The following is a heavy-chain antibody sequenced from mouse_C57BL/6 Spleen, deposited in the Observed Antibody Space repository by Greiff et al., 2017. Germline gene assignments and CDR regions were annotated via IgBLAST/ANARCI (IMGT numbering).Heavy chain of an antibody. Sequence: EVKLVESGGGLVKPGGSLKLSCAASGFTFSSYTMSWVRQTPEKRLEWVATISGGGGNTYYPDSVKGRFTISSDNAKNTLYLKRSSLRSEDTALYYCARHDGYFVYYYAMDYWGQGTSVTVSS. CDR2: ISGGGGNT. V-gene: IGHV5-9*01. CDR1: GFTFSSYT. CDR3: ARHDGYFVYYYAMDY. D-gene: IGHD2-3*01. J-gene: IGHJ4*01.